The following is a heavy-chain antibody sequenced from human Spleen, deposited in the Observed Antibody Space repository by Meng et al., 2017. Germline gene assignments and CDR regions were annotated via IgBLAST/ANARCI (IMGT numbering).Heavy chain of an antibody. CDR2: TYYRSKWYN. V-gene: IGHV6-1*01. D-gene: IGHD6-19*01. CDR3: ANVYSSGWKSGDY. J-gene: IGHJ4*02. Sequence: SQTLSLTCAISGDSVSSNSAAWNWIRQSPSRGLEWLGRTYYRSKWYNDYAVSVKSRITINPDTSKNQFSLKLSSVTAADTAVYYCANVYSSGWKSGDYWGQGTLVTVSS. CDR1: GDSVSSNSAA.